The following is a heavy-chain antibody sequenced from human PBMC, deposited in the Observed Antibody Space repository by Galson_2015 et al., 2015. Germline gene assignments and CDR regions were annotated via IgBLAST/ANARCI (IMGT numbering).Heavy chain of an antibody. D-gene: IGHD3-3*01. CDR3: ATGATIFGVGQYFDS. CDR2: IKPNSGGT. V-gene: IGHV1-2*04. CDR1: ADTLSGYY. Sequence: SVKVSCKASADTLSGYYLHWVRQAPGQGLEWMGWIKPNSGGTNNAQKFQGWVTMTRDMSISTAYMELSSLTSDDTAVYYCATGATIFGVGQYFDSWGQGTLVTVSS. J-gene: IGHJ4*02.